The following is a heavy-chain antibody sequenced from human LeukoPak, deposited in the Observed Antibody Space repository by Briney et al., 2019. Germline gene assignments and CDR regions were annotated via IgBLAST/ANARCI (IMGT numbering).Heavy chain of an antibody. CDR2: IHYSGTT. D-gene: IGHD6-13*01. CDR3: AATDIAAAGTWLDP. V-gene: IGHV4-59*01. J-gene: IGHJ5*02. Sequence: SETLSLTCTVSRGSITSYYWSWIRQPPGKGLEWLGYIHYSGTTTYNPALKRRVTISVDTSKNQFSLKLSSVTAADTAVYYCAATDIAAAGTWLDPWGQGTLVTVSS. CDR1: RGSITSYY.